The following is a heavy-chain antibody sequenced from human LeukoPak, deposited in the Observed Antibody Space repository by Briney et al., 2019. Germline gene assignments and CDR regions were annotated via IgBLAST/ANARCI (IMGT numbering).Heavy chain of an antibody. CDR1: GGSFSGYY. CDR3: ARMLRGYSYGYEVYNWFDP. D-gene: IGHD5-18*01. CDR2: INHGGST. Sequence: SEALSLTCAVYGGSFSGYYWSWIRQPPGKGLEWIGVINHGGSTNYNPSLKSRVTISVDTSKNQFSLKLSSVTAADTAVYYCARMLRGYSYGYEVYNWFDPWGQGTLVTVSS. J-gene: IGHJ5*02. V-gene: IGHV4-34*01.